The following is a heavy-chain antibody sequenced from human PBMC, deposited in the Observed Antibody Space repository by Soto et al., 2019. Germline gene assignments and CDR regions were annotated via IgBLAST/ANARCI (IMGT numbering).Heavy chain of an antibody. CDR1: GGSISSGSYS. D-gene: IGHD2-2*01. J-gene: IGHJ6*02. CDR3: VRLRGYCITTGWHGSYAMDV. V-gene: IGHV4-39*01. CDR2: IYYIGNP. Sequence: QLHLQESGPGLVKPSETLSLTCSVSGGSISSGSYSWGWIRQPPGKGLEWIGTIYYIGNPYFTPSLTSRLTTCVDTSKNQSSLKLSSVTAASPAAYYCVRLRGYCITTGWHGSYAMDVWGQGTAVTVSS.